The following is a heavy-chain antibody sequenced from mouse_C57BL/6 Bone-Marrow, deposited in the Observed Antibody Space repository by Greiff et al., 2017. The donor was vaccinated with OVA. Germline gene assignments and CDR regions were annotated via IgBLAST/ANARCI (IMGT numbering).Heavy chain of an antibody. J-gene: IGHJ3*01. CDR1: GYSITSGYY. D-gene: IGHD2-4*01. CDR3: ARDYDYDPWFAY. V-gene: IGHV3-6*01. CDR2: ISYDGSN. Sequence: EVQLQESGPGLVKPSQSLSLTCSVTGYSITSGYYWNWIRQFPGNKLEWMGYISYDGSNNYNPSLKNRISITRDTSKNQFFLKLNSVTTEDTATYYCARDYDYDPWFAYWGQGTLVTVSA.